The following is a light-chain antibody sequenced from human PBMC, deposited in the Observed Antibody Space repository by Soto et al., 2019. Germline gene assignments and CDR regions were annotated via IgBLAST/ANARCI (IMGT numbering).Light chain of an antibody. J-gene: IGKJ1*01. V-gene: IGKV1-5*01. CDR1: QSISSW. Sequence: EIRMTQSASTLSASVGDRVTITCRASQSISSWVAWYQQKPGKAPKLLIYDTSNLESGVPSRFSGRGSGTEFTLTISSLQPDDFATYYCQHYITFAQGTKVDIK. CDR2: DTS. CDR3: QHYIT.